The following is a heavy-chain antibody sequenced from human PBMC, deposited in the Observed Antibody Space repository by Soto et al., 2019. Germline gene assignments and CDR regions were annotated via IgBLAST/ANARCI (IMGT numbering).Heavy chain of an antibody. Sequence: SRVTISVDTSKNQFSLKLSSVTAADTAVYYCVRGPGAYVYFGFDIWGQGTMVTVSS. J-gene: IGHJ3*02. V-gene: IGHV4-34*01. D-gene: IGHD3-9*01. CDR3: VRGPGAYVYFGFDI.